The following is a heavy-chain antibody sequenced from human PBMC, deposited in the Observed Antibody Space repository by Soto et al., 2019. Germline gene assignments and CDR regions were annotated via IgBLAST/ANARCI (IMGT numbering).Heavy chain of an antibody. V-gene: IGHV3-64*01. CDR3: ARGRLSSSWGVDAFDI. J-gene: IGHJ3*02. CDR2: ISSNGGST. CDR1: GFTFSSYA. Sequence: GGSLRLSCAASGFTFSSYAMHWVRQAPGKGLEYVSAISSNGGSTYYANSVKGRFTISRDNSKNTLYLQMGSLRAEDMAVYYCARGRLSSSWGVDAFDIWGQGTMVTVSS. D-gene: IGHD6-13*01.